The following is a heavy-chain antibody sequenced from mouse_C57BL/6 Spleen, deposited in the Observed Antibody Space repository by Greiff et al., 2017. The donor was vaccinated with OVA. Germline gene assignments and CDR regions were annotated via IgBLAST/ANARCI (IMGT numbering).Heavy chain of an antibody. V-gene: IGHV1-26*01. Sequence: VQLQQSGPELVKPGASVKISCKASGYTFTDYYMNWVKQSHGKSLEWIGDLNPNNGGTSYNQKFKGKATLTVDKSSSTAYMELRSLTSEDSAVYYCAREGWLLPKFFDYWGQGTTLTVSS. CDR3: AREGWLLPKFFDY. CDR1: GYTFTDYY. J-gene: IGHJ2*01. D-gene: IGHD2-3*01. CDR2: LNPNNGGT.